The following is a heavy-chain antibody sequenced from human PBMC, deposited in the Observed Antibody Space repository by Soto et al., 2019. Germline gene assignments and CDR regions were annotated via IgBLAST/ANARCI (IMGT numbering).Heavy chain of an antibody. V-gene: IGHV1-69*13. CDR1: GGTFSSYA. D-gene: IGHD3-22*01. CDR3: ARETYYHDSSGSHFAGGDY. CDR2: IIPIFGTA. Sequence: SVKVSCKASGGTFSSYAISWVRQAPGQGLEWMGGIIPIFGTANYAQKFQGRVTITADEPTSTAYMELSSLRSEDTAVYYCARETYYHDSSGSHFAGGDYWGQGTLVTVSS. J-gene: IGHJ4*02.